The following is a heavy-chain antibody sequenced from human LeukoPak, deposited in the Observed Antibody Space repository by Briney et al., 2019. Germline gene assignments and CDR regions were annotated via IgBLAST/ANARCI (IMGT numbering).Heavy chain of an antibody. CDR2: SDHSGST. CDR1: GYSISSGYY. V-gene: IGHV4-38-2*02. J-gene: IGHJ4*02. D-gene: IGHD3-10*01. Sequence: NSSETLSLTCTVSGYSISSGYYWGWIRQPPGKGLEWIGISDHSGSTYYNPSLKRRVTISVDTSKNQFSLKLSSVTAADTAVYYCASIGMGFGELLETYWGQGTLVTVSS. CDR3: ASIGMGFGELLETY.